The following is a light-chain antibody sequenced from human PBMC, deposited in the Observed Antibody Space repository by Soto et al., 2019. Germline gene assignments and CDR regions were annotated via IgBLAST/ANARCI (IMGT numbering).Light chain of an antibody. Sequence: QSVLTQPPSVSGAPGQRVTISCTGSSSNIGAGYDVHWYQQLPGTAPKLLIYGNSNRPSGVPDRFSGSKSGTSASLAITGLQAEDEADYYCQSYDSSLSGTYVFATGTKVNVL. CDR1: SSNIGAGYD. CDR3: QSYDSSLSGTYV. CDR2: GNS. V-gene: IGLV1-40*01. J-gene: IGLJ1*01.